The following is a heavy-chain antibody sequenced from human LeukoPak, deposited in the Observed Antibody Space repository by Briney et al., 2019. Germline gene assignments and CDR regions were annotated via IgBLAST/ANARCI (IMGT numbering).Heavy chain of an antibody. CDR3: VTNSIGYCSGGNCYQVSDY. D-gene: IGHD2-15*01. V-gene: IGHV4-4*07. CDR1: GGSISGYY. CDR2: IYSSGST. Sequence: PSETLSLTCTVSGGSISGYYWSWIRQPAGKGLDWIGRIYSSGSTNYNPSLKSRVTISVDTSKNQFSLKLSSVTAADTAVYYCVTNSIGYCSGGNCYQVSDYWGQGTLVTVSS. J-gene: IGHJ4*02.